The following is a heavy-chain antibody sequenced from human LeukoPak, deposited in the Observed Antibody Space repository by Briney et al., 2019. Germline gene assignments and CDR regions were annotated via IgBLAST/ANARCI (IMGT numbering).Heavy chain of an antibody. Sequence: PSETLSLTCTVSGGSISSSSYYWGWIRQPPGKGLEWIGSIYYSGSTYYNPSLKSRVTISVDTSKNQFSLKLSSVTAADTAVYYCARDGLGSYEGVVDYWGQGTLVTVSS. J-gene: IGHJ4*02. CDR1: GGSISSSSYY. CDR3: ARDGLGSYEGVVDY. V-gene: IGHV4-39*07. CDR2: IYYSGST. D-gene: IGHD1-26*01.